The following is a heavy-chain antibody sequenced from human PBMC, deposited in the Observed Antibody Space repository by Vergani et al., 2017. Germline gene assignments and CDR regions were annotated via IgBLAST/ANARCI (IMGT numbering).Heavy chain of an antibody. CDR1: GGSFSGYY. CDR3: ARRPTYSSGWYDY. V-gene: IGHV4-34*01. D-gene: IGHD6-19*01. Sequence: QVQLQQWGAGLLKPSETLSLTCAVYGGSFSGYYWSWIRQPPGKGLEWIGFIYSNGRSNYNPSLKSRVTISVDTSKNQFSLKLSSVTAADTAGYYCARRPTYSSGWYDYWGQGTQVTVSS. CDR2: IYSNGRS. J-gene: IGHJ4*02.